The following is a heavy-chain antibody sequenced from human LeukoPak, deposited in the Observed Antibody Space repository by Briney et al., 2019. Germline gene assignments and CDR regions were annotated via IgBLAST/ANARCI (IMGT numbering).Heavy chain of an antibody. CDR1: GFTFGTYA. V-gene: IGHV3-23*01. D-gene: IGHD3-16*02. CDR2: IIGSGNSI. CDR3: AKHGDNVWGSFRFGLDY. J-gene: IGHJ4*02. Sequence: PGGSLRLSCAASGFTFGTYAMSWVRQAPGKGLEWVSLIIGSGNSIHYADSVKGRFTISRDNFKNTVFLQLSSLRPEDTAVYYCAKHGDNVWGSFRFGLDYWGQGTLVTVSS.